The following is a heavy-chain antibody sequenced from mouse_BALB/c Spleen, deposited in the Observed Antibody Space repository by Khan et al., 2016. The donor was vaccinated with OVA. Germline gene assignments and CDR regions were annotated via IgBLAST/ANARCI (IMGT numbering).Heavy chain of an antibody. V-gene: IGHV3-2*02. Sequence: EVQLQESGPGLVKPSQSLSLTCTVTGYSITSDYAWNWIRQFPGNKLEWMGYISYSGSTSYNPSLKSRISITRDTSKNQFFLQLNSVTTGDTATYYCARRAYYANWYFDVWGQGTTLTVSS. CDR3: ARRAYYANWYFDV. CDR1: GYSITSDYA. CDR2: ISYSGST. J-gene: IGHJ2*01. D-gene: IGHD2-1*01.